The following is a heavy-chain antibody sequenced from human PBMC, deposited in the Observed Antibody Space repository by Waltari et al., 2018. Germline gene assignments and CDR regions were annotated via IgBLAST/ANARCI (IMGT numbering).Heavy chain of an antibody. CDR1: GGSFSGYY. V-gene: IGHV4-34*01. D-gene: IGHD3-22*01. J-gene: IGHJ4*02. Sequence: QVQLQQWGAGLLKPSETLSLTCAVYGGSFSGYYWSWIRQPPGKGREWIGEINHSGSLNYTPALKSRVTRSVDTSKNQFSLKLSSVTAADTAVYYCARGGSRRTYYYDSSGYSSFDYWGQGTLVTVSS. CDR3: ARGGSRRTYYYDSSGYSSFDY. CDR2: INHSGSL.